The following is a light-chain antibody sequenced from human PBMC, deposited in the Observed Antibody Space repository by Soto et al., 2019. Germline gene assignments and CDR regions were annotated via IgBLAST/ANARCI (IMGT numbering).Light chain of an antibody. Sequence: QSALTQPASVSGSPGQSITISCTGTSSDVGGYNYVSWYQQHPGKAPKLMIYEVSNRPSGVSNRFSGSKSGNTASLTISGLQAEDEADYYCSSYTSSNTPAVFGGGTQLTVL. J-gene: IGLJ7*01. CDR1: SSDVGGYNY. CDR3: SSYTSSNTPAV. CDR2: EVS. V-gene: IGLV2-14*01.